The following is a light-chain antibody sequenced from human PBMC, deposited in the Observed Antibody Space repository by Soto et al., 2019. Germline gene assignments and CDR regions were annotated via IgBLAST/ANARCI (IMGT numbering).Light chain of an antibody. CDR1: QSISSY. V-gene: IGKV3-11*01. CDR2: DAS. Sequence: EIVLTQSPATLSLSPGERATLSCRASQSISSYLAWYQQKPGQAPRLLIYDASNRATGIPARFSGSGSGTEFTLTIRSQEPEDFAVYYCQQRSNWPPTFGQRTKLEIK. CDR3: QQRSNWPPT. J-gene: IGKJ2*01.